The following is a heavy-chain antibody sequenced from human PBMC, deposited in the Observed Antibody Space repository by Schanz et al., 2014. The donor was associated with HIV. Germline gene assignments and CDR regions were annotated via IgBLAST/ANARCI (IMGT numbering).Heavy chain of an antibody. CDR3: ARLAPIVVVPADSDYYAMDV. CDR2: ISYDGRKE. CDR1: GFTFSSFG. J-gene: IGHJ6*02. V-gene: IGHV3-30*03. D-gene: IGHD2-2*01. Sequence: QVQLVESGGGVVQPGRSLRLSCEASGFTFSSFGMHWVRQVPGKGLEWVAVISYDGRKEFYTDIAKGRFTLSRDNSQNTLYLQMNSLRPEDTAVYFCARLAPIVVVPADSDYYAMDVWGQGTTVTVSS.